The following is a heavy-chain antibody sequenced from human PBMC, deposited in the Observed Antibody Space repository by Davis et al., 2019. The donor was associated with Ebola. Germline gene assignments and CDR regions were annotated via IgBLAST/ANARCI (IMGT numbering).Heavy chain of an antibody. D-gene: IGHD1-26*01. J-gene: IGHJ5*02. Sequence: GESLKISCAASGFTFGIFTMNWVRPAPGKGLEWVSSISSGSTYIHYAASLEGRVTISRDNAKNSLYLQMNRLTADDAAVYYCAREVGRAKFDPWGQGTLVTVSS. CDR3: AREVGRAKFDP. CDR2: ISSGSTYI. V-gene: IGHV3-21*01. CDR1: GFTFGIFT.